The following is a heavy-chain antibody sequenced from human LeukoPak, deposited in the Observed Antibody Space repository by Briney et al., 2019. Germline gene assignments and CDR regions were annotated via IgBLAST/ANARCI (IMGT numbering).Heavy chain of an antibody. CDR1: GGSISSGGYY. J-gene: IGHJ4*02. D-gene: IGHD2-2*01. CDR3: ARLYCSSTSCPFDY. Sequence: SETLSLTCTVSGGSISSGGYYWSWIRQHPGKGLEWTGYIYYSGSTYYNPSLKSRVTISVDTSKNQFSLKLSSVTAADTAVYYCARLYCSSTSCPFDYWGQGTLVTVSS. CDR2: IYYSGST. V-gene: IGHV4-31*03.